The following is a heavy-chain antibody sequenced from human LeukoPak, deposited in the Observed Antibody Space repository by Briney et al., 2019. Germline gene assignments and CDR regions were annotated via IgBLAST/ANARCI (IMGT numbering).Heavy chain of an antibody. Sequence: SGTLSLTCAVSVDSISSSKWWSWVRQPPGKGLEWIGEINHSGSTNYNPSLKSRVTISVDTSKNQFSLKLSSVTAADTAVYYCAGPRVTTAYYFDYWGQGTLVTVSS. CDR2: INHSGST. CDR1: VDSISSSKW. CDR3: AGPRVTTAYYFDY. V-gene: IGHV4-4*02. D-gene: IGHD1-1*01. J-gene: IGHJ4*02.